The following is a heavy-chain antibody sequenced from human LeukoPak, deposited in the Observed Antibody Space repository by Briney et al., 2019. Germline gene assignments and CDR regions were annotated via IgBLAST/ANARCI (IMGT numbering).Heavy chain of an antibody. Sequence: GGSLRLSCAASGVTFSTYWMHWVRQAPGKGLEWVSVIYSGGSTYYADSVKGRFTISRDNSKNALYLQMNSLRAEDTAVYYCAISGLGFGEFRGLDYWGQGTLVTVSS. CDR3: AISGLGFGEFRGLDY. V-gene: IGHV3-53*01. J-gene: IGHJ4*02. CDR1: GVTFSTYW. D-gene: IGHD3-10*01. CDR2: IYSGGST.